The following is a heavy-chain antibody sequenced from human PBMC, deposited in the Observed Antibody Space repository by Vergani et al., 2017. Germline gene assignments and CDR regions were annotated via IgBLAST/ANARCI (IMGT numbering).Heavy chain of an antibody. V-gene: IGHV3-30*02. D-gene: IGHD3-16*01. CDR2: IRYEGSNK. J-gene: IGHJ4*02. CDR1: GFTFSSYG. CDR3: AKGGGGFDY. Sequence: QVQLVESGGGVVQPGGSLRLSCAASGFTFSSYGMHWVRQAPGKGLEWVAFIRYEGSNKYYADSVKGRFTISRDNSKNTLYLQMNSLRAEDTALYYCAKGGGGFDYWGQGTLVTVSS.